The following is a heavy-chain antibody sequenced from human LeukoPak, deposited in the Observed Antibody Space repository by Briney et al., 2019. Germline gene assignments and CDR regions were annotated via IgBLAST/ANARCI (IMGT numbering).Heavy chain of an antibody. V-gene: IGHV4-59*08. Sequence: KPSETLSLTCTVSGGSISSYYWSWIRQPPGKGLEWIGYIYYTGNTKYNPSLESRVTISVDTSKNQFSLKLSSVTAADTAVYYCARLPFYDSSGYWGQGTLVAVSS. CDR3: ARLPFYDSSGY. CDR2: IYYTGNT. J-gene: IGHJ4*02. D-gene: IGHD3-22*01. CDR1: GGSISSYY.